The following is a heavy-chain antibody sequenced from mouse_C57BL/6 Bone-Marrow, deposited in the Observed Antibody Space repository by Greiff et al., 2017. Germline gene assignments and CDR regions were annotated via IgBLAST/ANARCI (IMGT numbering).Heavy chain of an antibody. J-gene: IGHJ1*03. CDR2: IYIGNGYT. D-gene: IGHD1-1*01. V-gene: IGHV1-58*01. CDR1: GYTFTSYG. Sequence: EVQLQQSGAELVRPGSSVKMSCKTSGYTFTSYGINWVKQRPGQGLEWIGYIYIGNGYTEYNEKFKGKATLTSDTSYSTAYMQLSSLTSEDSAIYFCARTRITTVVATGNFDVWGTGTTVTVSS. CDR3: ARTRITTVVATGNFDV.